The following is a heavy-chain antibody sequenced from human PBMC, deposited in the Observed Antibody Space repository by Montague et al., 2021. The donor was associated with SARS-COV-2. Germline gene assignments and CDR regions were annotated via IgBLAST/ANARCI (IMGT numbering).Heavy chain of an antibody. V-gene: IGHV4-34*01. CDR3: ARGPTNNIGMVATRLDY. Sequence: SETLSLTCAVYGGSFSGYYWNWIRQPPGKGLEWIGETNHSGGTNYNPSLKSRVTISVDTSNNQFSLKLTSVTAADTAVYYCARGPTNNIGMVATRLDYWGQGTLVTVSS. J-gene: IGHJ4*02. D-gene: IGHD5-12*01. CDR1: GGSFSGYY. CDR2: TNHSGGT.